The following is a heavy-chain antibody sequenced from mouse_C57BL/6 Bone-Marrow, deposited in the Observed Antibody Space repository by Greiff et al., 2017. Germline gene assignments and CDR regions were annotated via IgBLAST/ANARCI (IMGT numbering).Heavy chain of an antibody. D-gene: IGHD1-1*01. CDR2: FYPGSGSI. Sequence: VQLQPSGAELVKPGASVKLSCKASGYTFTEYTIHWVKQRSGQGLEWIGWFYPGSGSIKYNEKFKDKATLTADKSSSTVYMELSRLTSEDSAVYFCARHEGRFYYYGSSYGFAYWGQGTLVTVSA. CDR3: ARHEGRFYYYGSSYGFAY. CDR1: GYTFTEYT. V-gene: IGHV1-62-2*01. J-gene: IGHJ3*01.